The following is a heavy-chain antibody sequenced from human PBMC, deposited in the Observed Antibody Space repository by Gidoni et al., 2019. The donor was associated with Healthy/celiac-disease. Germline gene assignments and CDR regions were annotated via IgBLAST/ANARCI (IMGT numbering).Heavy chain of an antibody. CDR1: GGTFSSYA. D-gene: IGHD3-16*01. J-gene: IGHJ4*02. CDR3: ARDKGDGVFDY. Sequence: VQLVQSGAEVKKPGSSVTVSCKASGGTFSSYAISWVRQPPGQGLEWMGRFIPILGIANYAQKFQGRVTMTANKSTITAYMGLSSLRSEETAVYYCARDKGDGVFDYWGQGTLVTVSS. V-gene: IGHV1-69*04. CDR2: FIPILGIA.